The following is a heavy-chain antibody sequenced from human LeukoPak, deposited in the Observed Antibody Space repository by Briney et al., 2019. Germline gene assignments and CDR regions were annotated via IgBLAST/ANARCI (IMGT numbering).Heavy chain of an antibody. CDR2: ISAYNGNT. CDR1: GYTFTSYG. V-gene: IGHV1-18*01. D-gene: IGHD4-11*01. J-gene: IGHJ3*02. Sequence: ASVKVSCKASGYTFTSYGISWVRQAPGQGLEWMGWISAYNGNTNYAQKLQGRVTMTTDTSTNTAYMELRSLRSDDTAVYYCTRGLQENLAWLQAFTAFDIWGQGTMVTVSS. CDR3: TRGLQENLAWLQAFTAFDI.